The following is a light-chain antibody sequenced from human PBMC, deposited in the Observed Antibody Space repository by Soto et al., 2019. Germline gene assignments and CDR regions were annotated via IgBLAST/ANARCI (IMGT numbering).Light chain of an antibody. Sequence: VMTQAPPSLSVTPGRPASISCKSNQSLVGSDRKTDLSWYVQKAGQSPQLLIYEVSKRFPGVPERFTCRDAATDFTLTISRVEAEDVVIYYCMQSADLPLTFGPETRVDI. J-gene: IGKJ3*01. CDR1: QSLVGSDRKTD. V-gene: IGKV2D-29*02. CDR2: EVS. CDR3: MQSADLPLT.